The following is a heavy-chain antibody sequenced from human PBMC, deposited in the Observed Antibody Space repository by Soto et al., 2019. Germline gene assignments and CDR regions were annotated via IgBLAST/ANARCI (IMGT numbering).Heavy chain of an antibody. Sequence: GGSLRLSCAASGFTFSSYAMSWVRQAPGKGLEWVSAISGSGGSTYYADSVKGRFTISRDNSKNTLYLQMNSLRAEDTAVYYCAKDAWEPPFGFPTNYGMDVWGQGTTVTVSS. J-gene: IGHJ6*02. CDR2: ISGSGGST. V-gene: IGHV3-23*01. D-gene: IGHD1-26*01. CDR1: GFTFSSYA. CDR3: AKDAWEPPFGFPTNYGMDV.